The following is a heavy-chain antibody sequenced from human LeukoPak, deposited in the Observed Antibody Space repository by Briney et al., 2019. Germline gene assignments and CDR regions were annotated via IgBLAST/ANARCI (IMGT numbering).Heavy chain of an antibody. CDR2: IYYSGST. CDR3: ASPYCSSTSCYGYYGMDV. CDR1: GGSISSSSYY. V-gene: IGHV4-39*01. J-gene: IGHJ6*02. Sequence: SETLSLTWTVSGGSISSSSYYWGWIRQPPGKGLEWIGSIYYSGSTYYNPSLKSRVTISVDTSKNQFSLKLSSVTAADTAVYYCASPYCSSTSCYGYYGMDVWGQGTTVTVSS. D-gene: IGHD2-2*01.